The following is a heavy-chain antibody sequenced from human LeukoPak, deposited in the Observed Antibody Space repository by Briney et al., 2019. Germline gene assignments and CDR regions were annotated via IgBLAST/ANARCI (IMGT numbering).Heavy chain of an antibody. J-gene: IGHJ3*02. CDR1: GFTFSSYW. CDR3: ARVKSYSSGGLDAFDI. Sequence: PGGSLRLSCAASGFTFSSYWMHWVRQAPGKGLVWVSRINSDGSSTSYADSVKGRFTISRDNAKNSLYLQMNSLRAGDTAVYYCARVKSYSSGGLDAFDIWGQGTMVTVSS. D-gene: IGHD6-19*01. CDR2: INSDGSST. V-gene: IGHV3-74*01.